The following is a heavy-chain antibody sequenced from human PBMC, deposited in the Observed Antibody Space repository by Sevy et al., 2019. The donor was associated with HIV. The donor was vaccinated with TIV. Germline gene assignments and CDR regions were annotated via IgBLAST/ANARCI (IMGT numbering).Heavy chain of an antibody. CDR2: ISSDGGGT. CDR3: VKDPDFYNYGMDV. CDR1: GFSFSIFA. J-gene: IGHJ6*02. V-gene: IGHV3-64D*06. D-gene: IGHD3-3*01. Sequence: GGSLRLSCSASGFSFSIFAMNWVRQTPGKGPEYVSAISSDGGGTYYADSVKGRFTISRDNSKNTLYLQMTSLRPEDTAVHYCVKDPDFYNYGMDVWGQGTTVTVSS.